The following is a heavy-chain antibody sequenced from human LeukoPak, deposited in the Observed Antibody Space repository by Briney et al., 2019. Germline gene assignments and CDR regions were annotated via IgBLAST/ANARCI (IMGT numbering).Heavy chain of an antibody. CDR2: ISSSSSYI. Sequence: GGSLRLSCAASGFTFSSYEMNWVRQAPGKGLEWVSSISSSSSYIYYADSVKGRFTISRDNAKNSLYLQMNSLRAEDTAVYYCARGPYSSGWNYWGQGTLVTVSS. CDR1: GFTFSSYE. J-gene: IGHJ4*02. V-gene: IGHV3-21*01. D-gene: IGHD6-19*01. CDR3: ARGPYSSGWNY.